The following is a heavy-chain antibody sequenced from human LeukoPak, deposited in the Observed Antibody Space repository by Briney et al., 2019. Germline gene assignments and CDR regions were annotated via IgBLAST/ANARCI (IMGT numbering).Heavy chain of an antibody. CDR1: GGSFSGYY. D-gene: IGHD3-16*02. Sequence: PSETLSLTCAVYGGSFSGYYWSWIRQPPGKGLEWIGEINHSGSTNYNPSLKSRVTISVDTYKNQFSLKLSSVTAADTAVYYCARAFSFYYYGMDVWGQGTTVTVSS. CDR2: INHSGST. J-gene: IGHJ6*02. V-gene: IGHV4-34*01. CDR3: ARAFSFYYYGMDV.